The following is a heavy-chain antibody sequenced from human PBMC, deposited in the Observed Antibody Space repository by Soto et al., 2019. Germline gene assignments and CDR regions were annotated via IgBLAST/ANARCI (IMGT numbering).Heavy chain of an antibody. V-gene: IGHV4-34*09. Sequence: ASETLSLTCAVYGGSFSGYYWSWIRQPPGKGLEWIGEINHSGSTNYNPSLKSRVTISVDTSKNQFSLKLSSVTAADTAVYYCARDHAGYSSGWYGNGMDVWGQGTTVTVSS. CDR3: ARDHAGYSSGWYGNGMDV. J-gene: IGHJ6*02. CDR1: GGSFSGYY. D-gene: IGHD6-19*01. CDR2: INHSGST.